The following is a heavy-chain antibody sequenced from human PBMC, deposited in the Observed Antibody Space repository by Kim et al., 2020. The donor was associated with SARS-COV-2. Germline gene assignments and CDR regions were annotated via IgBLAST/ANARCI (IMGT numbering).Heavy chain of an antibody. V-gene: IGHV3-23*01. Sequence: GGSLRLSCEGSGFTFSSYAMSWVRQAPGKGLEWVSAISGTGGSTYYADSVKGRFTISRDNSKNTLYLQMSSLRVEDTAVYYCAKAPHDSSSWYDYWGQGTLVTVSS. CDR2: ISGTGGST. CDR1: GFTFSSYA. CDR3: AKAPHDSSSWYDY. D-gene: IGHD6-13*01. J-gene: IGHJ4*02.